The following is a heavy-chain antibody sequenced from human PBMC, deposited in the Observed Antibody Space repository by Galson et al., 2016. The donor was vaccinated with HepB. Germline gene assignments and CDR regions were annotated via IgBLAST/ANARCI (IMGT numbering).Heavy chain of an antibody. D-gene: IGHD2-15*01. CDR3: ARAAYCSGAACYHAFDH. V-gene: IGHV3-72*01. J-gene: IGHJ4*01. Sequence: SLRLSCAASGFTFSDYYMDWVRQTPGKGLEWVGRTRNKANGYTREYAASVKGRFSISRDDTKNSLYLQMNSLRSEDTAVYYCARAAYCSGAACYHAFDHCAHGTLVAVSS. CDR2: TRNKANGYTR. CDR1: GFTFSDYY.